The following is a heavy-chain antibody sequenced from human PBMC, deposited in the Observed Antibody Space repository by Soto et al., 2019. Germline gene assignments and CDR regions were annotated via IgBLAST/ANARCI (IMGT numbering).Heavy chain of an antibody. Sequence: SVKVSCKASGGTFSSYAISWARQAPGQGLEWMGGIIPIFGTANYAQRFQGRVTITADESTSTAYMELSSLRSEDTAVYYCARDHTADFWSGYYPYGMDVWGQGTTVTVSS. V-gene: IGHV1-69*13. CDR3: ARDHTADFWSGYYPYGMDV. CDR1: GGTFSSYA. CDR2: IIPIFGTA. J-gene: IGHJ6*02. D-gene: IGHD3-3*01.